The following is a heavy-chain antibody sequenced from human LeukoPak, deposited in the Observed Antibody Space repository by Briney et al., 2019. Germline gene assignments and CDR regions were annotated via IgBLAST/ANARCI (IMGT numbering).Heavy chain of an antibody. CDR3: ARGGGYSYGYTAFDI. CDR1: GFTFSSYE. Sequence: PGGSLRLSCAASGFTFSSYEMNWVRQAPGKGLEWVSYISSSGSTIYYADSVKGRFTISRDNAKNSLYLQMNSLRAEDTAVYYCARGGGYSYGYTAFDIWGQGTMVTVSS. D-gene: IGHD5-18*01. J-gene: IGHJ3*02. V-gene: IGHV3-48*03. CDR2: ISSSGSTI.